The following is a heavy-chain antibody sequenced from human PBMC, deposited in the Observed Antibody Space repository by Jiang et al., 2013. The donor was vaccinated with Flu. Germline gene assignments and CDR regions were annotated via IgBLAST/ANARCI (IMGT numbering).Heavy chain of an antibody. CDR3: ATPSVEYDYVWGSYRRSGLDY. V-gene: IGHV1-24*01. CDR2: FDPEDGEA. J-gene: IGHJ4*02. D-gene: IGHD3-16*02. Sequence: SCKVSGYTLTELSMHWVRQAPGKGLEWMGGFDPEDGEAIYAQKFQGRVTMTEDTSTDTAYMELSSLRSEDTAVYYCATPSVEYDYVWGSYRRSGLDYWGQGTLVTVSS. CDR1: GYTLTELS.